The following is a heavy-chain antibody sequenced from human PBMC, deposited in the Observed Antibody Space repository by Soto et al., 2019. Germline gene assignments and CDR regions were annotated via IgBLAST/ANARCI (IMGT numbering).Heavy chain of an antibody. CDR1: GDSVSSNSAA. CDR2: TYYRSKWYN. J-gene: IGHJ5*02. V-gene: IGHV6-1*01. CDR3: ARDLWAVGKYSSSSNWFDP. Sequence: SQTLSLPCAISGDSVSSNSAAWNWIRQSPSRGLEWLGRTYYRSKWYNDYAVSVKSRITINPDTSKNQFSLQLNSVTPEDTAVYYCARDLWAVGKYSSSSNWFDPWGQGILVTVSS. D-gene: IGHD6-6*01.